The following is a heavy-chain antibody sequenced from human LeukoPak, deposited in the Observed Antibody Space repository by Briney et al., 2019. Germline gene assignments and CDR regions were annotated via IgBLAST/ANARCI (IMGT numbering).Heavy chain of an antibody. D-gene: IGHD5-18*01. V-gene: IGHV1-69*04. Sequence: SVKVSCKASGGTFSSYAISWVRQAPGQGLEWMGRIIPILGIANYAQKFQGRVTITADKSTSTAYMELSSLRSEDTAVYYCARCREYSYGPFDYWGQGTLVTVSS. J-gene: IGHJ4*02. CDR1: GGTFSSYA. CDR3: ARCREYSYGPFDY. CDR2: IIPILGIA.